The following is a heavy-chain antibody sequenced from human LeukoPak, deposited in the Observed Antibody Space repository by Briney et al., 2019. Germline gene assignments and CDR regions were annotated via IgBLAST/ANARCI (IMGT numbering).Heavy chain of an antibody. CDR1: GYTLTELS. CDR2: FDPEDGET. CDR3: ATRPERITMVRGAPQAADY. V-gene: IGHV1-24*01. D-gene: IGHD3-10*01. Sequence: ASVKVSCKVSGYTLTELSMHWVRQAPGKGLEWMGGFDPEDGETIYAQKFQGRVTMTEDTSTDTAYMELSSLRSEDTAVYYCATRPERITMVRGAPQAADYWGQGTLVTVSS. J-gene: IGHJ4*02.